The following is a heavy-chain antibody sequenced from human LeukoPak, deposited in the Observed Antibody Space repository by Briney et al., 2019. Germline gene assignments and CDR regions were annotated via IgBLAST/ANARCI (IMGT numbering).Heavy chain of an antibody. Sequence: SETLSLTCTVSGGSISSGGYYWSWIRQHPGKGLEWIGYIYYSGSTYYNPSLKSRVTISVDTSKNQFSLKLSSVTAADTAVYYCAREGIAAGEFDYWGQGTLVTVSS. V-gene: IGHV4-31*03. D-gene: IGHD6-13*01. J-gene: IGHJ4*02. CDR3: AREGIAAGEFDY. CDR2: IYYSGST. CDR1: GGSISSGGYY.